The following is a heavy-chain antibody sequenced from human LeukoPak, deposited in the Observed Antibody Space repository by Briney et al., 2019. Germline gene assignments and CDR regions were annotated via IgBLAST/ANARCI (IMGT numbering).Heavy chain of an antibody. D-gene: IGHD6-13*01. CDR2: IKQDGSEI. Sequence: PGGSLRLSCAASGFTFRRYSMSWVRQAPGKGLEWVANIKQDGSEIYYVDSVKGRFTISRDNSMNTLHLQMNSLRAEDTAVYYCAKLGTSSSSWYHSYYYYMDVWGKGTTVTISS. V-gene: IGHV3-7*01. CDR1: GFTFRRYS. CDR3: AKLGTSSSSWYHSYYYYMDV. J-gene: IGHJ6*03.